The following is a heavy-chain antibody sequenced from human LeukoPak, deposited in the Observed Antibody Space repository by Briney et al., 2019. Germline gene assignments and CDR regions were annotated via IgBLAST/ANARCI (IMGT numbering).Heavy chain of an antibody. CDR2: IYTTGST. V-gene: IGHV4-4*07. CDR1: GGSIISDY. Sequence: SETLSLTCSVSGGSIISDYWSWIRQPAGKGLEWIGRIYTTGSTDYNPSLKSRVTMSVDTSKNQFSLKLSSVTAADTAVYYCARGGAPIVGAPAERFDYWGQGTLVTVSS. D-gene: IGHD1-26*01. J-gene: IGHJ4*02. CDR3: ARGGAPIVGAPAERFDY.